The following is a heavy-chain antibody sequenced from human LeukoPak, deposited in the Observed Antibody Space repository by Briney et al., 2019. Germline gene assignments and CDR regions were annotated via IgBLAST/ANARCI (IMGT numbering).Heavy chain of an antibody. CDR1: GFTFSSYS. V-gene: IGHV3-21*01. J-gene: IGHJ5*02. D-gene: IGHD4-17*01. CDR2: ISSSSSHI. CDR3: ARDSHDYEENWFDP. Sequence: GGSLRLSCAASGFTFSSYSMNWVRQAPGKGLEWVSSISSSSSHIYYADSVKGRFTISRDNAKNSLYLQMNSLRAEDTAVYYCARDSHDYEENWFDPWGQGTLVTVSS.